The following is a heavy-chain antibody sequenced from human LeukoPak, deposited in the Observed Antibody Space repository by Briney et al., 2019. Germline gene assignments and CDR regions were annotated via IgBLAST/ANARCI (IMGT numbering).Heavy chain of an antibody. CDR3: ARVARGYSGYDSPEFVDY. J-gene: IGHJ4*02. CDR1: GGSISSSSYY. D-gene: IGHD5-12*01. CDR2: IYYSGST. V-gene: IGHV4-39*07. Sequence: PSETLSLTCTVSGGSISSSSYYWGWIRQPPGKGLEWIGGIYYSGSTYYNPSLKSRVTISVDTSKNQFSLKLSSVTAADTAVYYCARVARGYSGYDSPEFVDYWGQGTLVTVSS.